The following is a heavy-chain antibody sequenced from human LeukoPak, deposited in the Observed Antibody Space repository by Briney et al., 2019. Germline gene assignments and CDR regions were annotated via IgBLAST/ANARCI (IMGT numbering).Heavy chain of an antibody. Sequence: ASVKVSCNASGGTFSSYAISWVRQAPGQGLELMGGIIPIFGTANYAQKFQARVTITTDESTSTAYMELSGLRSEDTAVYYCARTERYDFWSGYYYYYYMDVWSKGTTVTVSS. J-gene: IGHJ6*03. CDR2: IIPIFGTA. V-gene: IGHV1-69*05. D-gene: IGHD3-3*01. CDR1: GGTFSSYA. CDR3: ARTERYDFWSGYYYYYYMDV.